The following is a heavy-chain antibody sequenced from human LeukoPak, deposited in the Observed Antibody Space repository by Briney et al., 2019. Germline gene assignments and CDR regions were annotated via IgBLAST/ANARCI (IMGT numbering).Heavy chain of an antibody. V-gene: IGHV4-4*07. CDR1: GGSISSYY. CDR2: IYTSGST. CDR3: ARDLADGYNSWFDP. D-gene: IGHD5-24*01. Sequence: SETLSLTCTVSGGSISSYYWSWIRQPAEKGLEWIGRIYTSGSTNYNPSLKSRVTMSVDTSKNQFSLRLSSVTAADTAVYYCARDLADGYNSWFDPWGQGTLVTVSS. J-gene: IGHJ5*02.